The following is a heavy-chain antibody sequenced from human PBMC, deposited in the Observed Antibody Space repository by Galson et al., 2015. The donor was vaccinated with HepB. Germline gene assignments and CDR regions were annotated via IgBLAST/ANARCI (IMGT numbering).Heavy chain of an antibody. D-gene: IGHD6-13*01. V-gene: IGHV3-30*02. CDR2: IRYDGSNK. CDR3: AAHSSSWYVGSVVY. J-gene: IGHJ4*02. CDR1: GFTFSSYG. Sequence: SLRLSCAASGFTFSSYGMHWVRQAPGKGLEWVAFIRYDGSNKYYADSVKGRFTISRDNSKNTLYLQMNSLRAEDTAVYYCAAHSSSWYVGSVVYWGQGTLVTVSS.